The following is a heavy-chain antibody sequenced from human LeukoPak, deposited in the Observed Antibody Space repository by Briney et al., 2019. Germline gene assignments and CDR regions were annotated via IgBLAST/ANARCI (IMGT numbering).Heavy chain of an antibody. J-gene: IGHJ4*02. CDR3: ARDYLGFGESGFDY. CDR2: ISSRSNYI. CDR1: GFSFSDHN. V-gene: IGHV3-21*01. D-gene: IGHD3-10*01. Sequence: GGSLRLSCAVSGFSFSDHNMNWVRQAPGKGLEWVASISSRSNYIYYADSLKGRVTVSRDNARNSLFLQMTSLRAEDTAVYYCARDYLGFGESGFDYWGQGTQVTVSS.